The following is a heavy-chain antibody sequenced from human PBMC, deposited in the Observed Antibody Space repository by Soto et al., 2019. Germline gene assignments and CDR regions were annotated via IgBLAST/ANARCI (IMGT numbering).Heavy chain of an antibody. J-gene: IGHJ4*02. V-gene: IGHV4-59*01. CDR2: IHYRGTT. CDR1: SGTLSNFY. CDR3: TRTRTTGWFSPVDS. D-gene: IGHD6-19*01. Sequence: VQLQESGPGLVKPSETLSLTCTVSSGTLSNFYWSWVRQPPGKGLEWIGYIHYRGTTNYNPSLKSRVIMSVDTSKNHSSLTLNSVTAADTAVYYCTRTRTTGWFSPVDSWGQGIPVTVSS.